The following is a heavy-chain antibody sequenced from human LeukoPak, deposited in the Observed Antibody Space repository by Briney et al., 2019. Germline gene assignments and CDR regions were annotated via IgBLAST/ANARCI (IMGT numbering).Heavy chain of an antibody. V-gene: IGHV1-24*01. J-gene: IGHJ4*02. CDR3: ATVIVVVPAARLPFDY. Sequence: GASVKVSCKVSGYTLTELSMHWARQAPGKGLEWMGGFDPEDGETIYAQKFQGRVTMTEDTSTDTAYMELSSLRSEDTAVYYCATVIVVVPAARLPFDYWGQGTLVTVSS. CDR1: GYTLTELS. CDR2: FDPEDGET. D-gene: IGHD2-2*01.